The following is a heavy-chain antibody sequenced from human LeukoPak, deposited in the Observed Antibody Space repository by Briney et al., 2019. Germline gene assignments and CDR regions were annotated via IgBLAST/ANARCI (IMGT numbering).Heavy chain of an antibody. CDR3: ARAREWELLGDYFDY. CDR1: GGSISSYY. V-gene: IGHV4-59*08. CDR2: IYYSGST. J-gene: IGHJ4*02. Sequence: SETLSLTCTVSGGSISSYYWSWIRQPPGKGLEWIGYIYYSGSTNYNPSLKSRVTISVDTSKNQFSLKLSSVTAADTAVYYCARAREWELLGDYFDYWGQGTLVTVSS. D-gene: IGHD1-26*01.